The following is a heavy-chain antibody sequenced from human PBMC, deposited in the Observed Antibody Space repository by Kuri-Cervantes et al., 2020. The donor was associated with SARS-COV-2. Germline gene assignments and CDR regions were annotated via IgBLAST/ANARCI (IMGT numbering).Heavy chain of an antibody. D-gene: IGHD3-22*01. CDR2: ISYDGSNK. J-gene: IGHJ3*02. Sequence: GGSLRLSCAASGCTFSSYGMHWVRQAPGKGLEWVAVISYDGSNKYYADSVKGRFTISRDNSKNTLYLQMNSLRAEDTAVYYCANGAPMIVVVTYDAFDIWGQGTMVTVSS. V-gene: IGHV3-30*18. CDR1: GCTFSSYG. CDR3: ANGAPMIVVVTYDAFDI.